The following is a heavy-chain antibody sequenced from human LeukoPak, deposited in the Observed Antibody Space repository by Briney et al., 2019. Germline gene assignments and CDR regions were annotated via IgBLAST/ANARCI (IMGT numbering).Heavy chain of an antibody. V-gene: IGHV3-23*01. CDR3: AKDRGYGVSYWYFDL. D-gene: IGHD5-12*01. CDR2: ISGSGGST. Sequence: PGGSLRLSCAASGFTFGSYAMSWVRQAPGKGLEWVSAISGSGGSTYYADSVKGRFTISRDNSKNTLYLQMNSLRAEDTAVYYCAKDRGYGVSYWYFDLWGRGTLVTVSS. CDR1: GFTFGSYA. J-gene: IGHJ2*01.